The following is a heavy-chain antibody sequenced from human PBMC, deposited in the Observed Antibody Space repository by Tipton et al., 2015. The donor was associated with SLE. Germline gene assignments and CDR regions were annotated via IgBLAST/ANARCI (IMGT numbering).Heavy chain of an antibody. CDR2: LYASGSL. Sequence: TLSLTCTVSGDSINGYYWTWIRQPAGKGLEWIGLLYASGSLKYNPSLESRVTISTDMSNSQFSLRLNSVTAADTAVYYCARLHGYSYGLNWFDPWGQGTLISVSS. V-gene: IGHV4-4*07. CDR3: ARLHGYSYGLNWFDP. D-gene: IGHD5-18*01. J-gene: IGHJ5*02. CDR1: GDSINGYY.